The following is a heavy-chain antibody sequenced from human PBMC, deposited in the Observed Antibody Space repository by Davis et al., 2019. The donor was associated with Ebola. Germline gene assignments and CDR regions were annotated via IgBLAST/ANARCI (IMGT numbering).Heavy chain of an antibody. Sequence: PSETLSLTCTVSGGSISSNSYYWGWVRQPPGKGLEWIGTIYYRGDTYYNPSLQSRVTISVDTSNNHFSLDLTSVTAADTAVYHCARLRAARLFDYWGQGTLVTVSS. D-gene: IGHD6-6*01. CDR1: GGSISSNSYY. V-gene: IGHV4-39*02. CDR3: ARLRAARLFDY. J-gene: IGHJ4*02. CDR2: IYYRGDT.